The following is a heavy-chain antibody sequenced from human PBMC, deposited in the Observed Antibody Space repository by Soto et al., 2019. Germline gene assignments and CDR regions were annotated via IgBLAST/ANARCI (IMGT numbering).Heavy chain of an antibody. CDR3: ARNKYSGYDWGQRAPYYFDY. CDR1: GGSISSYY. V-gene: IGHV4-59*08. J-gene: IGHJ4*02. Sequence: SETLSLTCTVSGGSISSYYWSWIRQPPGKGLEWIGYIYYSGSTNYNPYLKSRVTISVDTSKNQFSLKLSTVTAADTAVYYCARNKYSGYDWGQRAPYYFDYWGQGTLVTVSS. CDR2: IYYSGST. D-gene: IGHD5-12*01.